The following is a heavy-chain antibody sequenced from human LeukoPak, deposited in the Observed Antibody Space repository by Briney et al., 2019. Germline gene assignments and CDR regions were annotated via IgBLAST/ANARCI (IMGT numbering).Heavy chain of an antibody. CDR2: IDPSDSYT. J-gene: IGHJ5*02. D-gene: IGHD5-18*01. V-gene: IGHV5-10-1*01. CDR3: ARHGDFTAMIT. Sequence: GESLKIFCKGPGYSFTSYWISWVRQMSGKGLEWMGRIDPSDSYTNYSPSFQGHVTISADKSISTAYLQWSSLKASDTAMYYCARHGDFTAMITWGQGTLVTVSS. CDR1: GYSFTSYW.